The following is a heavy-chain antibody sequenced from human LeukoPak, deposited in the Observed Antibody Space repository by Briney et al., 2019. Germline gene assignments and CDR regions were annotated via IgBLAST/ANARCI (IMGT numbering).Heavy chain of an antibody. CDR1: GYTFTGYY. CDR3: ARDRRYSSSSGAFNI. V-gene: IGHV1-2*02. Sequence: ASVKVSCKASGYTFTGYYMHWVRQAPGQGLEWMGWINPNSGGTNYAQKFQGRVTMTRDTSISTAYMELSRLRSDDTAVYDLARDRRYSSSSGAFNIWGQGTMSPSLQ. CDR2: INPNSGGT. J-gene: IGHJ3*02. D-gene: IGHD6-6*01.